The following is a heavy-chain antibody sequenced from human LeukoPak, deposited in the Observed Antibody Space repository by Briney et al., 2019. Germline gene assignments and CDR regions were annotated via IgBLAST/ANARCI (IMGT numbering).Heavy chain of an antibody. CDR3: ARTYYDFWSGYYPGDY. Sequence: GASVKVSCKASGYTFTSYDINWVRQATGQGLEWMGWMNPNSGNTGYAQKFQGRVTMTRNTSISTAYMELSGLRSEDTAVYYCARTYYDFWSGYYPGDYWGQGTLVTVSS. J-gene: IGHJ4*02. V-gene: IGHV1-8*01. D-gene: IGHD3-3*01. CDR1: GYTFTSYD. CDR2: MNPNSGNT.